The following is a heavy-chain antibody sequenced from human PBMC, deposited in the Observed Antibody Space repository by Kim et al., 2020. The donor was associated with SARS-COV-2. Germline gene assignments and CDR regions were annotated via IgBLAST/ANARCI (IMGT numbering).Heavy chain of an antibody. J-gene: IGHJ4*02. D-gene: IGHD2-15*01. Sequence: SRVTISGDTSKNQFSMKLSSVTAADTAVYYCARGRYCSGGSCGVGQVLDYWGQGTLVTVSS. V-gene: IGHV4-59*09. CDR3: ARGRYCSGGSCGVGQVLDY.